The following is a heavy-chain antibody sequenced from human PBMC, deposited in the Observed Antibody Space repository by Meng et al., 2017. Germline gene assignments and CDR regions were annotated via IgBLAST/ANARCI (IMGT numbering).Heavy chain of an antibody. D-gene: IGHD5-24*01. CDR2: IIPIFGTA. Sequence: VQLVQSGAEVKKPGSSGKVSCRASGGTFSSYAISWVRQAPGQGLEWMGGIIPIFGTANYAQKFQGRVTITADESTSTAYMELSSLRSEDTAVYYCARVLRDGYNLGYWGQGTLVTVSS. J-gene: IGHJ4*02. V-gene: IGHV1-69*01. CDR1: GGTFSSYA. CDR3: ARVLRDGYNLGY.